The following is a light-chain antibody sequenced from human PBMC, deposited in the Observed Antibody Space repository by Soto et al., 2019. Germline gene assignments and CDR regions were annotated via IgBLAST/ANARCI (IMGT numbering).Light chain of an antibody. J-gene: IGKJ5*01. CDR2: GAF. V-gene: IGKV3-15*01. Sequence: EILLTQSPSTLSLSPGEGVTLSCRASQSVTVNSLAWYQQKPGQAPRLLIPGAFTRATGIPTRFSGSGSGTEFTLTISSLQSEDFAVFYCQQYNQWPITFGQGTRLEIK. CDR1: QSVTVN. CDR3: QQYNQWPIT.